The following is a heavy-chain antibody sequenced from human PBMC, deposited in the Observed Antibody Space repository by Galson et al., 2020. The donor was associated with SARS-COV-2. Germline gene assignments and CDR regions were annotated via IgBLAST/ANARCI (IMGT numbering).Heavy chain of an antibody. CDR2: ISPSGARI. Sequence: GESLKISCAASGFTFSNYAMSWVRQAPGKGLEWVSGISPSGARIYYADSVKGRFTISRDNSKNTVYVQMNTLRADDTAVYFCAKGGVVPAADITIYYYDLDVWGQGTTVTVSS. J-gene: IGHJ6*02. D-gene: IGHD2-2*01. CDR1: GFTFSNYA. V-gene: IGHV3-23*01. CDR3: AKGGVVPAADITIYYYDLDV.